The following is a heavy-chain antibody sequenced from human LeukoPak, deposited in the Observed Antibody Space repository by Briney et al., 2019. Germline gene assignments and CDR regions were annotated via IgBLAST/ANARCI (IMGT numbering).Heavy chain of an antibody. V-gene: IGHV4-39*01. D-gene: IGHD3-22*01. Sequence: SETLSLTCTVSGGSITSHSYHWGWIRQPPGKGLEWIGSIYYSGTTYYNPSLKSRITISIDTSKDHFSLKVSSVTAADTAVYYCARTHYYSDSSGYCYAFWGQGKMVTVSS. CDR1: GGSITSHSYH. J-gene: IGHJ3*01. CDR3: ARTHYYSDSSGYCYAF. CDR2: IYYSGTT.